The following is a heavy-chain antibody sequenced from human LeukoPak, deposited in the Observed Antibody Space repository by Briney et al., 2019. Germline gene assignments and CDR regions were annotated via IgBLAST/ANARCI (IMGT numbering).Heavy chain of an antibody. CDR1: GGSISSYY. CDR2: IYYSGST. CDR3: AKGANYFYMDV. V-gene: IGHV4-59*01. Sequence: SETLSLTCTVSGGSISSYYWSWIRQPPGKGLEWIGYIYYSGSTNYNPSLKSRVTISQDTSKDQFSLKLSTVTAADTAVYYCAKGANYFYMDVWGKGTTVTVSS. J-gene: IGHJ6*03.